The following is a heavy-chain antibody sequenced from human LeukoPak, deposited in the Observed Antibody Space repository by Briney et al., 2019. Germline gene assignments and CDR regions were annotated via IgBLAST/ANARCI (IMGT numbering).Heavy chain of an antibody. Sequence: SETLSLTCTVSGGSISSYYWSWIRQPPGKGLEWIGYIYYSGSTNYNPSLKSRVTISVDTSKNQFSLKLSSVTAADTAVYYCARWAVAGKQVGFDYWGQGTLVTVSS. D-gene: IGHD6-19*01. J-gene: IGHJ4*02. V-gene: IGHV4-59*08. CDR2: IYYSGST. CDR1: GGSISSYY. CDR3: ARWAVAGKQVGFDY.